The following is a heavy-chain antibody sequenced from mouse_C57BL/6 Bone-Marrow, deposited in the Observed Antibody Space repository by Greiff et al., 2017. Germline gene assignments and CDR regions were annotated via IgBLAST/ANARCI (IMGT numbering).Heavy chain of an antibody. J-gene: IGHJ1*03. V-gene: IGHV1-54*01. CDR1: GYAFTNYL. CDR2: INPGSGGT. CDR3: AREGETHWYFDF. Sequence: VQLQQSGAELVRPGTSVKVSCKASGYAFTNYLIEWVKQRPGQGLEWIGVINPGSGGTNYNEKFKGKATLTADKSSSTAYMQLSSLTSEDSAVYFCAREGETHWYFDFWGTGTTVTVSS.